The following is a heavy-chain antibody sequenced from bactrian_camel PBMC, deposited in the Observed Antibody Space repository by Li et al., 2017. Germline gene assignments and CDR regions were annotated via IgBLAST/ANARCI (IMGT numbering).Heavy chain of an antibody. D-gene: IGHD1*01. Sequence: VQLVESGGGSVQAGGSLRLSCTTSDWMYGRYCMGWFRQAPGESRGRVADIDSRGYTTYADSVKGRFTISRDNAKNMMYLQMNSLKPEDTAVYYCVRHDTSTDTYSQPESQGTQVTVS. J-gene: IGHJ4*01. CDR1: DWMYGRYC. V-gene: IGHV3S53*01. CDR2: IDSRGYT.